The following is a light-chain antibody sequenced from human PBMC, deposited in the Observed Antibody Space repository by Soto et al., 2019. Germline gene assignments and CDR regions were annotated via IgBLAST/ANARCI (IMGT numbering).Light chain of an antibody. Sequence: DIQMTQSPSSVSASVGDRVTITCRASETISSWLAWYQQKPGKAPKLLISASSRLQSGGPSRFSGIGSGTHFTVTINNLQPEDCATYFCQQSGGLPLTFGGGTGVEIK. CDR2: ASS. V-gene: IGKV1-12*01. CDR3: QQSGGLPLT. CDR1: ETISSW. J-gene: IGKJ4*01.